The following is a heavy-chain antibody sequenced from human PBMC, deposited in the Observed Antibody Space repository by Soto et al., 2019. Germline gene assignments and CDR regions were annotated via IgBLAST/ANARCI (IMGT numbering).Heavy chain of an antibody. D-gene: IGHD4-4*01. CDR3: DHRRCEESREGYRGCFDP. CDR1: GGTFSSYT. CDR2: IIPILGIA. Sequence: QVQLVQSGAEVKKPGSSVKVSCKASGGTFSSYTISWVRQAPGHGLAWMGRIIPILGIANYAQKFQGRVTINADQSTSTAYMELSSLRYDDKAVYYCDHRRCEESREGYRGCFDPWGQGPLVTVAS. J-gene: IGHJ5*02. V-gene: IGHV1-69*02.